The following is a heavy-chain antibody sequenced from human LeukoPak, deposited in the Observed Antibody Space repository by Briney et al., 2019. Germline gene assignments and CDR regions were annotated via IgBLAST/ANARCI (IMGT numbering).Heavy chain of an antibody. J-gene: IGHJ6*02. V-gene: IGHV1-8*02. CDR3: ARGLRQLVPYYYYVMDV. CDR1: GYTFTSYG. Sequence: ASVKVSCKASGYTFTSYGISWVRQATGQGLEWMGWMNPNSGNTGYAQKFQGRVTMTRNTSISTAYMELSNLRSEDTAVYYCARGLRQLVPYYYYVMDVWGQGTTVTVSS. CDR2: MNPNSGNT. D-gene: IGHD6-6*01.